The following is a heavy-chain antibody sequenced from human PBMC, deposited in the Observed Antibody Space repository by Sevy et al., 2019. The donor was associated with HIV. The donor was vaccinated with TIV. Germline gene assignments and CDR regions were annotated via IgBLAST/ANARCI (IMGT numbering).Heavy chain of an antibody. J-gene: IGHJ4*02. V-gene: IGHV3-30*18. CDR1: GFTFSSYG. D-gene: IGHD4-4*01. CDR2: ISYDGSNT. CDR3: AKGFDVTTWIYPDS. Sequence: GGSLRLSCAASGFTFSSYGMHWVRQASGKGLEWVAVISYDGSNTYYADSVKGRFVISRDNSKNTLFLQMNSLRTEDTAVYHCAKGFDVTTWIYPDSWGQGTLVTVSS.